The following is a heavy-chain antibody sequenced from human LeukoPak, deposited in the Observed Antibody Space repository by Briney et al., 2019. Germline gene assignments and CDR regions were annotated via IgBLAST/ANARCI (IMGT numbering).Heavy chain of an antibody. J-gene: IGHJ5*02. CDR3: AKESYYDYVWGSYRPNWFDP. D-gene: IGHD3-16*02. CDR2: ISYDGSNK. Sequence: PGRSLRLSCAASGFTFSSYAMHWVRQAPGKGLEWVAVISYDGSNKYYADSVKGRFTISRDNSKNTLYLQMNSLRAEDTAVYYCAKESYYDYVWGSYRPNWFDPWGQGTLVTVSS. V-gene: IGHV3-30*04. CDR1: GFTFSSYA.